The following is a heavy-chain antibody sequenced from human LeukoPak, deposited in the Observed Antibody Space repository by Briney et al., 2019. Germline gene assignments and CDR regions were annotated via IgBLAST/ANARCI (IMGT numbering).Heavy chain of an antibody. CDR2: ISGSGDST. CDR1: GFTFSSYA. D-gene: IGHD2-21*02. CDR3: AKVAYCGGDCYYDY. Sequence: SGGSLRLSCAASGFTFSSYAMSWVRQAPGKGLEWVSAISGSGDSTYYADSVKGRFTISRDNSKNTLYLQMNSLRAEDTAVYYCAKVAYCGGDCYYDYWGQGTLVTVSS. J-gene: IGHJ4*02. V-gene: IGHV3-23*01.